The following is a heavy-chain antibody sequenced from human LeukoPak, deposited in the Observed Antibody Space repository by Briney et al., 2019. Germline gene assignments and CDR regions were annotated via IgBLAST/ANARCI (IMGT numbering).Heavy chain of an antibody. J-gene: IGHJ1*01. Sequence: GGSLRLSCAASGFTFSSYAMSWVRQAPGKGLEWVSGISGSGGSTYYADSVKGRFTISRDNSKNTLSLQMNSLRAEDTAVYYCAKDNYYDSSGYYGEYFQHWGQGTLVTVSS. CDR1: GFTFSSYA. V-gene: IGHV3-23*01. CDR2: ISGSGGST. D-gene: IGHD3-22*01. CDR3: AKDNYYDSSGYYGEYFQH.